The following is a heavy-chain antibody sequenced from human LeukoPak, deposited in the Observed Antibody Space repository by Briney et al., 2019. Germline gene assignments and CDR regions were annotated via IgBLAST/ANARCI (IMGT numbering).Heavy chain of an antibody. J-gene: IGHJ4*02. D-gene: IGHD6-25*01. V-gene: IGHV3-48*03. CDR1: GFTFSTYE. Sequence: GGSLRLSCAASGFTFSTYEMQWVRQAPGKGLEWVSYISSSGNTTYYADFVKGRFTMSRDNANNSLYLQMNSLRAEDTAVYYCAREYTSGHFDYWGQGTLVTVSS. CDR2: ISSSGNTT. CDR3: AREYTSGHFDY.